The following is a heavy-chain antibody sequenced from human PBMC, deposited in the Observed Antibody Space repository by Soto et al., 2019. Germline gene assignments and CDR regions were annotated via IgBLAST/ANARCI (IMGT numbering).Heavy chain of an antibody. D-gene: IGHD6-19*01. Sequence: ASVKVSCKASGGTFSSYAISWVRQAPGQGLEWMGGIIPIFGTANYAQKFQGRVTITADESTSTAYMELSSLRSEDTAVYYCARAQISPAYSSGWAPMDVWGQGTTVTVSS. V-gene: IGHV1-69*13. J-gene: IGHJ6*02. CDR2: IIPIFGTA. CDR1: GGTFSSYA. CDR3: ARAQISPAYSSGWAPMDV.